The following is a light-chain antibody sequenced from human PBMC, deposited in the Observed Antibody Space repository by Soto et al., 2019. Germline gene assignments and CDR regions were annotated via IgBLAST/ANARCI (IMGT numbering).Light chain of an antibody. Sequence: EIVLTQSPATLSLSPGERATLSCRASQGVSSYLAWYQQKPGQAPRLLIYDASNRATGIPARFSGSGSGTDFTLTISSLEPEDFAVYYCQQRSNWPRTFGQGTTVEIK. J-gene: IGKJ1*01. CDR1: QGVSSY. V-gene: IGKV3-11*01. CDR3: QQRSNWPRT. CDR2: DAS.